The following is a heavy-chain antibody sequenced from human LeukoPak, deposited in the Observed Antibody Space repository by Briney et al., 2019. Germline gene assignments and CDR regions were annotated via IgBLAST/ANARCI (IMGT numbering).Heavy chain of an antibody. CDR1: GYTFNNYF. V-gene: IGHV1-18*01. D-gene: IGHD3-10*02. CDR2: ISPHSHTT. Sequence: ASVKVSCKASGYTFNNYFISCVRQFPGPGLEWVGWISPHSHTTHYAEKVQGRVTMTTDTSTTTVYMELRSLRPDDTAVYFCSRGHTMYYWGQGTPVTVSS. J-gene: IGHJ4*02. CDR3: SRGHTMYY.